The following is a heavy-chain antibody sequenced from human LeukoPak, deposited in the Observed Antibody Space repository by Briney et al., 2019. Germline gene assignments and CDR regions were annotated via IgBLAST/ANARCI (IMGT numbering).Heavy chain of an antibody. D-gene: IGHD2-21*02. CDR3: AKDFVVVPGNVNYFDY. V-gene: IGHV3-23*01. CDR1: GFSFSNYA. CDR2: ISGSGDNT. Sequence: GGSLRLSCAASGFSFSNYAMSWVRQAPGRGREWVSGISGSGDNTYYADSVKGRFTVSRDNFKNTLYVQMKSLRAEDTAVYYCAKDFVVVPGNVNYFDYWGQGTLVTVSS. J-gene: IGHJ4*02.